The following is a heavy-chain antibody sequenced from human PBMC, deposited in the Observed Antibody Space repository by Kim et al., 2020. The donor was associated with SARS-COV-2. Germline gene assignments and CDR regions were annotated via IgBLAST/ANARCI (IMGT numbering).Heavy chain of an antibody. D-gene: IGHD2-2*01. J-gene: IGHJ5*02. CDR3: AKGPIAVVPGGKMWLDP. Sequence: GGSLRLSCAASGLTFRNYGIHWVRQAPGKGLEWVADISYDGTIPYYGDSVEGRFTISRDNSKNTLYLQMNSLRVEDTAVYYCAKGPIAVVPGGKMWLDPWGQGTLVTVSS. CDR2: ISYDGTIP. CDR1: GLTFRNYG. V-gene: IGHV3-30*18.